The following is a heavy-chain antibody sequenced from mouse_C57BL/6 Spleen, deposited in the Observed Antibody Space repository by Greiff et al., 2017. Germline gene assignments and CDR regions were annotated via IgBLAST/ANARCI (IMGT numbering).Heavy chain of an antibody. CDR1: GYTFTSYW. CDR2: IDPSDSYT. J-gene: IGHJ4*01. V-gene: IGHV1-69*01. D-gene: IGHD2-5*01. CDR3: ARRAYYSNYVDAMDY. Sequence: QVQLQQPGAELVMPGASVKLSCKASGYTFTSYWMHWVKQRPGQGLEWIGEIDPSDSYTNYNQKFKGKSTLTVDKSSSTAYMQLSSLTSEDSAVYYCARRAYYSNYVDAMDYWGQGTSVTVSS.